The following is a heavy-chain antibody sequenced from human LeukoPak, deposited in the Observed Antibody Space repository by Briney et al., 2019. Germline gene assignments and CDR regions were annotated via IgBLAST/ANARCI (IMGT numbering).Heavy chain of an antibody. Sequence: GGSLRLSCTASGFTFNTSAMAWVRQVPGEGLEWISSIWGGDDKTYYADSVKGRFTISRDNSRNTLYLQMHGLRLEDTAAYYCAHTRPTMLRGPEYFNHWGQGALVTVSS. D-gene: IGHD3-10*01. CDR1: GFTFNTSA. CDR3: AHTRPTMLRGPEYFNH. J-gene: IGHJ1*01. CDR2: IWGGDDKT. V-gene: IGHV3-23*01.